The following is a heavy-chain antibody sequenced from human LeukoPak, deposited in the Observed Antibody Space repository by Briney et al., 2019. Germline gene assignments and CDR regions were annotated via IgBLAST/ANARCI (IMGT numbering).Heavy chain of an antibody. J-gene: IGHJ4*02. Sequence: GGSLRLSCAASGFTFSSYSMNWVRQAPGKGLEWVSSISSSSSYIYYADSVKGRFTISRDSSKNTLYLQMNSLRPEDTAVYYCAKGGGAYRSGGSCYSSHFEYWGQGTLVTVSS. CDR2: ISSSSSYI. CDR3: AKGGGAYRSGGSCYSSHFEY. D-gene: IGHD2-15*01. V-gene: IGHV3-21*01. CDR1: GFTFSSYS.